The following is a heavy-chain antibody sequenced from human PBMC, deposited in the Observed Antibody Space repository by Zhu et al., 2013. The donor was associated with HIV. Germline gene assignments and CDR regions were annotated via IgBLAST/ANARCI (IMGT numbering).Heavy chain of an antibody. CDR2: IYSGGST. Sequence: EVQLVESGGGLIQPGGSLRLSCAASGFTVSSNYMSWVRQAPGKGLEWVSVIYSGGSTYYADSVKGRFTISRDNSKNTLYLQMNSLRAEDTAVYYCARPRGYSGYESVSPLGYWGQGTLVTVSS. V-gene: IGHV3-53*01. CDR1: GFTVSSNY. D-gene: IGHD5-12*01. CDR3: ARPRGYSGYESVSPLGY. J-gene: IGHJ4*02.